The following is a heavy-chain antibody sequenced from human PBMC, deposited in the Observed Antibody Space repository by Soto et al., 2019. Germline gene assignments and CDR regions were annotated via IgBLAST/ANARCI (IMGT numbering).Heavy chain of an antibody. D-gene: IGHD2-15*01. CDR3: AGLGMVAAHREFDP. V-gene: IGHV4-4*02. CDR1: SGTISSSNW. CDR2: INQSGSP. Sequence: SETLSLTCAVSSGTISSSNWWTWVRQPPGKGLEWIGEINQSGSPNYNPSLRSRVTISVDKSKSQLFLKLSSVTAADTAIYYCAGLGMVAAHREFDPWGQGTLVTVSS. J-gene: IGHJ5*02.